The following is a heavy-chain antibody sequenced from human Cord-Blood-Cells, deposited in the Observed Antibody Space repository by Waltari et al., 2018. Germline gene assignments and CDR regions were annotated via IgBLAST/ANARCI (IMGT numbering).Heavy chain of an antibody. V-gene: IGHV3-7*01. D-gene: IGHD1-20*01. J-gene: IGHJ4*02. CDR3: WGNWNYFDY. Sequence: EVQMVEAGGGLVQTGGSLRLSCSASGFNFSSYWMSWVRQAPGKGLEGVANIQQDGSEKYYVDSVKGRFTISRDNAKNSLYLQMNSLRAEDTAVYYCWGNWNYFDYWGQGTLVTVSS. CDR2: IQQDGSEK. CDR1: GFNFSSYW.